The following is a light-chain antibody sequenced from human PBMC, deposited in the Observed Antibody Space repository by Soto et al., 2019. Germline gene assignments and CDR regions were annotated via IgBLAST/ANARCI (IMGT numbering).Light chain of an antibody. CDR1: QSVLYRSNNKNY. Sequence: DIVMTQSPDSLAVSLGERATINCKSSQSVLYRSNNKNYLAWYQQKPGQPPKLLIYWASTREFGVPDRFSGSGSGTDFTLTISSLQADDVAVYYCQQYYSTPTFGQGTRLEIK. CDR3: QQYYSTPT. V-gene: IGKV4-1*01. J-gene: IGKJ5*01. CDR2: WAS.